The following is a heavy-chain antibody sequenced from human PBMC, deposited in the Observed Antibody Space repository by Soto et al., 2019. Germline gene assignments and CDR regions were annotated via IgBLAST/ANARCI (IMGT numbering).Heavy chain of an antibody. CDR1: GYTFTSYG. CDR2: ISAYNGNT. V-gene: IGHV1-18*01. Sequence: ASVKVSCKASGYTFTSYGISWVRQAPGQGLEWMGWISAYNGNTNYAQKLQGRVTMTTDTSTSTAYMELRSLRSDDTAVYYCARGTISEWFGDQTTGEGYYYMDVWGKGTTVTVSS. J-gene: IGHJ6*03. CDR3: ARGTISEWFGDQTTGEGYYYMDV. D-gene: IGHD3-10*01.